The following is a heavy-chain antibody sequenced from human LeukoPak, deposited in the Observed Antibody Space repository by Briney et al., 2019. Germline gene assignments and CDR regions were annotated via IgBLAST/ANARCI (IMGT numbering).Heavy chain of an antibody. D-gene: IGHD3-10*02. V-gene: IGHV4-34*01. CDR3: AELGITMIGGV. CDR1: GGSFRGYQ. CDR2: INDSGST. J-gene: IGHJ6*04. Sequence: SETLSLTCAVYGGSFRGYQYSWIRQSPGKGLECIGEINDSGSTNYNPSLKSRVTISIDTSKNQFSLKLNSVTAADTAVYYCAELGITMIGGVWGKGTTVTISS.